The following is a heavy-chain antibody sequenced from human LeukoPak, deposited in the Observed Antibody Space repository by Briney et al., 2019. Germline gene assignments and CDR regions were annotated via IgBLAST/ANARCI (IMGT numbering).Heavy chain of an antibody. D-gene: IGHD5/OR15-5a*01. CDR1: GGSMTGYY. CDR3: ARHVGGSSVFSWFDP. CDR2: IYYSGST. V-gene: IGHV4-59*08. J-gene: IGHJ5*02. Sequence: SDTLSLTCTVSGGSMTGYYWRWLRQPPGKGLEYIRYIYYSGSTNYNPSLKSRVTISVDTSKNQFSEKLSSVPAADTAVYYCARHVGGSSVFSWFDPWGQGTLVTV.